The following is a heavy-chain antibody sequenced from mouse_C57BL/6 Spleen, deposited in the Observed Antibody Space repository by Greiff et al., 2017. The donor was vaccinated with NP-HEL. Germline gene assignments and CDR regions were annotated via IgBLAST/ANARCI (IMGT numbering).Heavy chain of an antibody. J-gene: IGHJ1*03. Sequence: VQLQQSGPELVKPGASVKMSCKASGYTFTDYNMHWVKQSHGKSLEWIGYINPNNGGTSYNQKFKGKATLTVNKSSSTAYMELRSLTSEDSAVYYCARHYYGSSYDWYFDVWGTGTTVTVSS. CDR1: GYTFTDYN. V-gene: IGHV1-22*01. CDR3: ARHYYGSSYDWYFDV. CDR2: INPNNGGT. D-gene: IGHD1-1*01.